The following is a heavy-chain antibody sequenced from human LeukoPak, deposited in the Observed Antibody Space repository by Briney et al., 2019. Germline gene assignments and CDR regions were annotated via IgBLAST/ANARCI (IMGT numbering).Heavy chain of an antibody. CDR3: ATRGSDFWSGSDH. V-gene: IGHV1-24*01. Sequence: GASVKVSCKLSRSSLHDLPIQWVRQAGTKGLEWMAGFDPENAEIVYAQKFQGRVTMTEDTSTDTAYLELTSLTSDDTALYYCATRGSDFWSGSDHWGQGTQVTVSS. D-gene: IGHD3-3*01. J-gene: IGHJ4*02. CDR2: FDPENAEI. CDR1: RSSLHDLP.